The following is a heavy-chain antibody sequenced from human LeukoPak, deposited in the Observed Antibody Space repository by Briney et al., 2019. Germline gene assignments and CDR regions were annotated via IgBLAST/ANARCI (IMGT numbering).Heavy chain of an antibody. Sequence: SETLSLTCAVYGGSFSGYYWSWIRQPPGKGLEWIGEINHSGSTNYNPSLKSRVTISVDTSKNQFSLKLSSVTAADTAVYYCARGKRITMVRGVGTLDVWGQGTTVTVSS. D-gene: IGHD3-10*01. V-gene: IGHV4-34*01. CDR1: GGSFSGYY. J-gene: IGHJ6*02. CDR2: INHSGST. CDR3: ARGKRITMVRGVGTLDV.